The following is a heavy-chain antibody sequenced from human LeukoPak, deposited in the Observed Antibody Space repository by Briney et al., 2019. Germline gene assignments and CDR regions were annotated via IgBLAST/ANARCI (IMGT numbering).Heavy chain of an antibody. D-gene: IGHD6-13*01. CDR2: ISGSGIK. J-gene: IGHJ4*02. Sequence: GGSLRLSCAASRFTFSSYEMNWVRQAPGKGLEWVSYISGSGIKHYADSVKGRFTISRDNSKNTLYLQMNGLRAEDTAVYYCASSIAADGFFDHWGQGTLVTVSS. CDR3: ASSIAADGFFDH. CDR1: RFTFSSYE. V-gene: IGHV3-48*03.